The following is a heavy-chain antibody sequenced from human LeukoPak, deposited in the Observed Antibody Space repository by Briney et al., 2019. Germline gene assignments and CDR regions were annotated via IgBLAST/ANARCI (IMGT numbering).Heavy chain of an antibody. CDR2: INHNGNVN. D-gene: IGHD3-16*01. CDR3: ARGGGLDV. J-gene: IGHJ6*02. Sequence: GGSLRLSCAASGFTFSSYWMNWARQAPGKGLEWVASINHNGNVNYYVDSVKGRFTISRDNAKNSLYLQMSNLRAKDTSVYFCARGGGLDVWGQGATVTVSS. CDR1: GFTFSSYW. V-gene: IGHV3-7*03.